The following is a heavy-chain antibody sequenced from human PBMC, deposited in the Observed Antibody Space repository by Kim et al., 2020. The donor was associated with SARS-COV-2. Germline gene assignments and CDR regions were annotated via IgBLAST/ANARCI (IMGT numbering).Heavy chain of an antibody. D-gene: IGHD3-10*01. CDR3: VRGRNFYGSGYFHYPMDV. J-gene: IGHJ6*02. CDR2: IHNGGNNS. CDR1: GFKFSAYW. Sequence: GGSLRLSCEASGFKFSAYWMHWVRQAPGKGLVWVSHIHNGGNNSAYADSVKGRFTISRDDAKNTVFLQMNSLRVEDTAVYFCVRGRNFYGSGYFHYPMDVWGQETTVPLSS. V-gene: IGHV3-74*01.